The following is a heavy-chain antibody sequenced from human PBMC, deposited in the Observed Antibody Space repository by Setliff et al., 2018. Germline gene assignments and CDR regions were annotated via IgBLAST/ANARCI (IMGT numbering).Heavy chain of an antibody. Sequence: GASVKVSCKASGYTFTSYAMHWVRQAPGQRLEWMGWINAGNGNTKYSQKFQGRVTITRDTSTDTAYMELSSLRSEDTAVYYCATGLPYYDSSGYYLFDYWGQGTLVTVSS. CDR3: ATGLPYYDSSGYYLFDY. CDR1: GYTFTSYA. CDR2: INAGNGNT. D-gene: IGHD3-22*01. J-gene: IGHJ4*02. V-gene: IGHV1-3*01.